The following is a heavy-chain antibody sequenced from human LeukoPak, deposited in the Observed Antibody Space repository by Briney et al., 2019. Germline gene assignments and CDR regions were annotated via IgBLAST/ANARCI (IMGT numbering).Heavy chain of an antibody. CDR2: ISSSSSSYI. D-gene: IGHD5-12*01. CDR1: GFTFSSYS. V-gene: IGHV3-21*01. J-gene: IGHJ4*02. Sequence: GGSLRLSCAASGFTFSSYSMNWVRQAPGKGLEWVSSISSSSSSYIYYADSVKGRFTISRDNAKNSLYLQMNSLRAEDTAVYYCARGRSGYVDFDYWGQGTLVTVSS. CDR3: ARGRSGYVDFDY.